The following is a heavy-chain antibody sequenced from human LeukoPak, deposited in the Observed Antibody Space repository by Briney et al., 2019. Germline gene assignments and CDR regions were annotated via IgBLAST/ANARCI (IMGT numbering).Heavy chain of an antibody. CDR1: GFTFSSYW. Sequence: GGSLRLSCAASGFTFSSYWMNWVRQAPGKGLEWVANIKQDGSEKYYVDSVKGRFTISRDNAKNSLYLQMNSLTADDTAVYYCARLTGPQWLLLPFWFASWGQGTLVTVSS. CDR2: IKQDGSEK. CDR3: ARLTGPQWLLLPFWFAS. J-gene: IGHJ5*01. V-gene: IGHV3-7*01. D-gene: IGHD3-22*01.